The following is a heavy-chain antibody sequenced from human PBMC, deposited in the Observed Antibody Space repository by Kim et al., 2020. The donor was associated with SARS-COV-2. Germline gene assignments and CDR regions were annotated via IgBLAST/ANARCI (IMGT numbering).Heavy chain of an antibody. CDR2: IYYSGST. V-gene: IGHV4-31*03. D-gene: IGHD6-19*01. CDR1: GGSISSGGYY. Sequence: SETLSLTCTVSGGSISSGGYYWSWIRQHPGKGLEWIGYIYYSGSTYYNPSLKSRVTISVDTSKNQFSLKLSSVTAADTAVYYCARAEGSGWPRSNYYYYGMDVWGQGPTATVSS. J-gene: IGHJ6*02. CDR3: ARAEGSGWPRSNYYYYGMDV.